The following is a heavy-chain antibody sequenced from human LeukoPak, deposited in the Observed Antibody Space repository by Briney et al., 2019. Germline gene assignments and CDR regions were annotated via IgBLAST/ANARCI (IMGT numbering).Heavy chain of an antibody. J-gene: IGHJ6*03. Sequence: PSETLSLTCTVSGGSISSSSYYWGWIRQPPGKGLEGIGSIYYSGSTYYNPSLKSRVTISVDTSKNQFSLKLSSVTAADTAVYYCARDSYAYYYYMDVWGKGTTVTVSS. CDR2: IYYSGST. CDR1: GGSISSSSYY. V-gene: IGHV4-39*07. D-gene: IGHD1-26*01. CDR3: ARDSYAYYYYMDV.